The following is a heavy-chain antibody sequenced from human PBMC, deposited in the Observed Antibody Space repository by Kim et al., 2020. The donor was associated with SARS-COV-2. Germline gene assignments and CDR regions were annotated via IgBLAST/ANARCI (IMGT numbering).Heavy chain of an antibody. V-gene: IGHV1-3*01. CDR1: GYTFTSYA. CDR2: INAGNGNT. J-gene: IGHJ2*01. D-gene: IGHD6-13*01. CDR3: ARGLLAAAPFDL. Sequence: ASVKVSCKASGYTFTSYAIHWVRQAPGQRLDWMGWINAGNGNTYYSQKFQGRVTITRDTSASTAYMDLSSLRSEDTAVYYCARGLLAAAPFDLWGRGTLVTVSS.